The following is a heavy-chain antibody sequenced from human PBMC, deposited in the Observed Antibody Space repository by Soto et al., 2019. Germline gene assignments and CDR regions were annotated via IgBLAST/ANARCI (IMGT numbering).Heavy chain of an antibody. V-gene: IGHV1-18*01. Sequence: QVQLVQSGGEVKKPGASVKVSCKASGDTLTKYGISWVRQAPGQGLEWLGWISFYNGHTNYALKFQDRITFTTDTSTSTASMELRSLTSDDTDVYYCASATSIAVAGKETWGQGTLVTVSS. J-gene: IGHJ4*02. CDR3: ASATSIAVAGKET. CDR2: ISFYNGHT. CDR1: GDTLTKYG. D-gene: IGHD6-19*01.